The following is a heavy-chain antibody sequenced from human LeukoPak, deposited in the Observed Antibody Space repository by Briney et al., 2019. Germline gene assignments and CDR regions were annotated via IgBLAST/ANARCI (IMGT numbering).Heavy chain of an antibody. CDR3: ARDLSMDV. CDR1: GGSISSYY. Sequence: SETLSLTCTVSGGSISSYYWSWIRQPPGKGLEWIGYIYYSGSTNYNPSLKSRVTISVDTSKNQFSLKPSSVTAADTAVYYCARDLSMDVWGKGTTVTVSS. J-gene: IGHJ6*04. V-gene: IGHV4-59*01. CDR2: IYYSGST.